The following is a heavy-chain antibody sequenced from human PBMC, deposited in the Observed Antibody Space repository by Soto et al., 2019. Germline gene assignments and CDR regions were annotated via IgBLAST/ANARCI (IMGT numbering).Heavy chain of an antibody. V-gene: IGHV2-5*02. Sequence: QITLKESGPTLVKPTQTLTLTCTFSGFSLTTDAVGVGWIRQPPGKALEWLALIYWDDDKRYSPGQKSRLTNTTDACRDPAFLTSTKMVSVDTATYYYAHLYCVVSGIRYYFDYWGQGTLVTVSS. CDR1: GFSLTTDAVG. CDR2: IYWDDDK. J-gene: IGHJ4*02. CDR3: AHLYCVVSGIRYYFDY. D-gene: IGHD1-1*01.